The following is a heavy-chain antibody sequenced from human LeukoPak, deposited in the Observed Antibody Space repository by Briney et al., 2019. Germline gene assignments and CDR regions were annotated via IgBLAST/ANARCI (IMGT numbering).Heavy chain of an antibody. D-gene: IGHD6-6*01. CDR2: ISGSGGST. Sequence: GGSLRLSCAASGFTFSSYAMSWVRQAPGKGLEWVSAISGSGGSTYYADSVKGRFTISRDNSKNTLYLQMNSLRAEDTAVYYCAKDLETYSSSSQVYWGQGTLVTVSP. CDR3: AKDLETYSSSSQVY. V-gene: IGHV3-23*01. CDR1: GFTFSSYA. J-gene: IGHJ4*02.